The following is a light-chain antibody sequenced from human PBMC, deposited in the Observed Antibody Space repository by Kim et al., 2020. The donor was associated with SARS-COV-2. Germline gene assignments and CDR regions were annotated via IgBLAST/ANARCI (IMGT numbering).Light chain of an antibody. CDR2: AAS. J-gene: IGKJ1*01. CDR1: QGISNY. Sequence: ASIGDRVTITCRASQGISNYFAWYQQKPGKVPKLLIYAASALQSGVPSRFSGGGSGTDFTLTISGLQPEDVATYYCQKYNSAPRTFGQGTKVDIK. V-gene: IGKV1-27*01. CDR3: QKYNSAPRT.